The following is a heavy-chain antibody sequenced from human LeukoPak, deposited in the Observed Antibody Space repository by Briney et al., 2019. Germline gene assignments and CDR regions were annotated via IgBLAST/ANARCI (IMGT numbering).Heavy chain of an antibody. CDR2: INHSGST. J-gene: IGHJ4*02. Sequence: SETLPLTCAVYGGSFSGYYWSWIRQPPGKGLEWIGEINHSGSTNYNPSLKSRVTISVDTSKNQFSLKLSSVTAADTAVYYCAITGEYYYDSSGYYYFDYWGQGTLVTVSS. D-gene: IGHD3-22*01. CDR3: AITGEYYYDSSGYYYFDY. CDR1: GGSFSGYY. V-gene: IGHV4-34*01.